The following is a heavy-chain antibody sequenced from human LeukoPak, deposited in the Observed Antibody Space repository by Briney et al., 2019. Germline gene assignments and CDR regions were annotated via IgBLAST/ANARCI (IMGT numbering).Heavy chain of an antibody. CDR3: AAVTTIFGVVIPSFDY. D-gene: IGHD3-3*01. V-gene: IGHV1-58*01. CDR2: IVVGSGNT. J-gene: IGHJ4*02. Sequence: SVKVSCKASGFTFTSSAVQWVRQARGQRLEWIGWIVVGSGNTNYAQKFQERVTITRDMSTSTAYMELSSVRSEDTAVYYCAAVTTIFGVVIPSFDYWGQGTLVTVSS. CDR1: GFTFTSSA.